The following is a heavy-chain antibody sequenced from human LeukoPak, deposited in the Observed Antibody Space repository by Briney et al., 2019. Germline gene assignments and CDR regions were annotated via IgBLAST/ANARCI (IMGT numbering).Heavy chain of an antibody. Sequence: ASVKVSCKASGYTFTSYYMHWVRQAPGQGLEWMGIINPSGGSTSYAQKFQGRVTMTRDTSTSTVYMELSSLRSEDAAVYYCARSHAYCGGDCYLGYWGQGTLVTVSS. CDR1: GYTFTSYY. J-gene: IGHJ4*02. D-gene: IGHD2-21*02. CDR2: INPSGGST. CDR3: ARSHAYCGGDCYLGY. V-gene: IGHV1-46*01.